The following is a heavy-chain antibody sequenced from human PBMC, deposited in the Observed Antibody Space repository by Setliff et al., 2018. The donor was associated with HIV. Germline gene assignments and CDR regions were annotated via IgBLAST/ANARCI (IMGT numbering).Heavy chain of an antibody. J-gene: IGHJ4*02. V-gene: IGHV3-74*01. D-gene: IGHD5-12*01. CDR2: INLDGSDT. Sequence: PGESLKISCAASGFTFSSFWMHWVRQVPGKGLVWVARINLDGSDTSYGESVKGRFTISRDDAEKTLYLQMNSLRAEDTALYYCAGENVDIVATTKAIDFWGQGTLVTVSS. CDR3: AGENVDIVATTKAIDF. CDR1: GFTFSSFW.